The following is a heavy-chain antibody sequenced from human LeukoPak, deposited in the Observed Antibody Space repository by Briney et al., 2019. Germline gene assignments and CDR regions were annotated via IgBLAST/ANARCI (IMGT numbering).Heavy chain of an antibody. CDR1: GYSSTSYW. CDR2: IYPGDSDT. D-gene: IGHD1-26*01. V-gene: IGHV5-51*01. CDR3: ARQSRGSYSKYYFDY. Sequence: GESLKISCKGSGYSSTSYWIGWVRQMPGKGLEWMGIIYPGDSDTRYSPSFQGQVTISADKSISTAYLQWSSLKASDTAMYYCARQSRGSYSKYYFDYWGQGTLVTVSS. J-gene: IGHJ4*02.